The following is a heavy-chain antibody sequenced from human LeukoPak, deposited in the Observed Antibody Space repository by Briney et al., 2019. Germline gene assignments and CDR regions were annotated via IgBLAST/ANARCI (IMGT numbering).Heavy chain of an antibody. Sequence: SVKVSCKASGGTFSSYAISWVRQAPGQGLEWMGGIIPIFGTANYAQKFQGRVTITADESTSTAYMELSRLRSEDTAVYYCARVYSNYPLFDYWGQGTLVTVSS. J-gene: IGHJ4*02. V-gene: IGHV1-69*13. D-gene: IGHD4-11*01. CDR3: ARVYSNYPLFDY. CDR1: GGTFSSYA. CDR2: IIPIFGTA.